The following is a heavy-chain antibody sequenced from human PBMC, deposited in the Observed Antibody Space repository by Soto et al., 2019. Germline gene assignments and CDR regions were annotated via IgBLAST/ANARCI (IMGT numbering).Heavy chain of an antibody. Sequence: ASVKVSCKASGYTFTSYYMNWVRQAPGQGLEWLGIINPSGGYTTYAQRFLGRVTMTSDPSKNQFSLKLSSVTAADTAVYYCARAAPDGSYFDYWGRGTLVTVSS. D-gene: IGHD6-13*01. CDR3: ARAAPDGSYFDY. CDR1: GYTFTSYY. CDR2: INPSGGYT. J-gene: IGHJ4*02. V-gene: IGHV1-46*01.